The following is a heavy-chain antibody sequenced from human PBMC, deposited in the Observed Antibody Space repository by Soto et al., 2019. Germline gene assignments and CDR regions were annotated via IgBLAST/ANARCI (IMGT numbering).Heavy chain of an antibody. Sequence: WTWLRQPPGRGLEWIWYISYSGTTNYNASLKSRVTISVDTPTNQFSLRVRSVTAADTAVYYCARFRGLGEVSSYLAHWGQGARVTVSS. CDR3: ARFRGLGEVSSYLAH. J-gene: IGHJ4*02. CDR2: ISYSGTT. D-gene: IGHD3-16*02. V-gene: IGHV4-59*01.